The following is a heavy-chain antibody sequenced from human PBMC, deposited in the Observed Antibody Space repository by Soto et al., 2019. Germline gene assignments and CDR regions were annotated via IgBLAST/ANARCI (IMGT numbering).Heavy chain of an antibody. CDR3: SREVVVGAKALNY. CDR1: GFTFRKYW. D-gene: IGHD2-15*01. J-gene: IGHJ4*02. V-gene: IGHV3-7*01. Sequence: SPRLSCAAPGFTFRKYWMTSVREAPGERLECVANIKEDGGEKPYVASVKGGSPISRENAKTPLYLQMNSLRVEATPVYFCSREVVVGAKALNYWGQGALVTVSS. CDR2: IKEDGGEK.